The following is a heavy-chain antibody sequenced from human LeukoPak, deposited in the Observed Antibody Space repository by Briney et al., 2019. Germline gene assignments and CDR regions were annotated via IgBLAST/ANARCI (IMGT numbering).Heavy chain of an antibody. CDR2: INSDGSST. CDR3: ARVYYYDSSGYRRTFDY. V-gene: IGHV3-74*01. Sequence: QTGGSLRLSCAASGFTFSSYWMHWVRQAPGKGLVWVSRINSDGSSTSYADSVKGRFTISRDNAKNTLYLQMNSLRAEDTAVYYCARVYYYDSSGYRRTFDYWGQGTLVTVSS. D-gene: IGHD3-22*01. CDR1: GFTFSSYW. J-gene: IGHJ4*02.